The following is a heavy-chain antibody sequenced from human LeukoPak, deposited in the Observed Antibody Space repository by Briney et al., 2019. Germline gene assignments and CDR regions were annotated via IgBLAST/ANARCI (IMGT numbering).Heavy chain of an antibody. CDR2: IYYSGST. V-gene: IGHV4-59*08. J-gene: IGHJ5*02. Sequence: SETLSLTCTVSGGSISSYYWSWIRQPPGKGLEWIGYIYYSGSTNYNPSLKSRVTISVDTSKNQFSLKLSSVTAADTAVYYCARQGTAAGTPDLFDPWGQGTLVTVSS. D-gene: IGHD6-13*01. CDR1: GGSISSYY. CDR3: ARQGTAAGTPDLFDP.